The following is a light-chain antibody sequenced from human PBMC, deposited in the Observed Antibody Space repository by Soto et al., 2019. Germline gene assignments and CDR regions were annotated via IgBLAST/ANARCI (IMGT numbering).Light chain of an antibody. CDR1: QSVSSSY. CDR3: QQYGSSPPLT. CDR2: GAS. Sequence: EIVLTQSPGTLSLSPGERATLSCRASQSVSSSYLAWYQQKPGQAPTLLIYGASSRATGIPDRFSGSGSGTDLTLTISRLEHDDFAVYYCQQYGSSPPLTFGGGTKVEIK. V-gene: IGKV3-20*01. J-gene: IGKJ4*01.